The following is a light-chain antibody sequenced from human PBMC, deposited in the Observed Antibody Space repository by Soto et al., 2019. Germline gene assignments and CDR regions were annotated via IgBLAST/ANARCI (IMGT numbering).Light chain of an antibody. CDR1: QSVSSSY. CDR3: QYYYESSP. Sequence: EIVLTQSPGTLSLSPGEIATLSFSASQSVSSSYLAWYQQKPGQAPRLLIYGASSRASGIPDRFSGSGSGTDFTLTISRLEPEDFAVYYCQYYYESSPFGRGTKVDIK. V-gene: IGKV3-20*01. J-gene: IGKJ4*01. CDR2: GAS.